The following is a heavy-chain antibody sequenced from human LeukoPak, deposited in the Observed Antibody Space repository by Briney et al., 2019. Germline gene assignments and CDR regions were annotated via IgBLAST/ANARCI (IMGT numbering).Heavy chain of an antibody. D-gene: IGHD3-10*01. CDR2: IDTAGDP. V-gene: IGHV3-13*05. J-gene: IGHJ6*04. Sequence: PGGSLSLSCIASGFTFSSNGMHWARHPAGKRLKRVSGIDTAGDPCYPGSVKGRFTISRENAKNSLYLQMNSLPAGDTAVYYCARGYGSGSDAGMDVWGKGTTVTVAS. CDR1: GFTFSSNG. CDR3: ARGYGSGSDAGMDV.